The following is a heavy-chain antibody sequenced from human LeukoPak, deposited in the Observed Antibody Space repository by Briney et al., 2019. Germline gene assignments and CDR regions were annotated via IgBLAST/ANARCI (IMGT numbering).Heavy chain of an antibody. Sequence: GGSLRLSCAASEFTFHNYAMNWVRQAPGKGLEWVSGISGNGGGTYYADSVKGRFTVSRDNSKNTLYLQMNSLRVDDTAVYYCAKGGKWDVTPFDYWGQGTLVTVSS. CDR1: EFTFHNYA. D-gene: IGHD1-26*01. V-gene: IGHV3-23*01. CDR2: ISGNGGGT. J-gene: IGHJ4*02. CDR3: AKGGKWDVTPFDY.